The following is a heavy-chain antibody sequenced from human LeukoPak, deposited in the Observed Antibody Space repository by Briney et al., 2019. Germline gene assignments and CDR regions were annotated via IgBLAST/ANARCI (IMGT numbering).Heavy chain of an antibody. CDR3: AKDRSGGSGSYSTFDY. V-gene: IGHV3-23*01. J-gene: IGHJ4*02. CDR1: GFTFSNYA. D-gene: IGHD3-10*01. CDR2: ISGSGGST. Sequence: PGGSLRLSCAASGFTFSNYAMSWVRQAPGKGLEWDSGISGSGGSTNYADSVEGRFTISRDNSKNTLYLQMNSLRAEDTAVYYCAKDRSGGSGSYSTFDYWGQGTLVTVSS.